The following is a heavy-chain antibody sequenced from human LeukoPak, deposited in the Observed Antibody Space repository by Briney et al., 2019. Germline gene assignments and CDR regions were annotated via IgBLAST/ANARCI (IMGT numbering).Heavy chain of an antibody. CDR3: ARHRGSIFEGYMDV. D-gene: IGHD3-9*01. J-gene: IGHJ6*03. Sequence: GTSLRLSCVASGFTLGYHGMHWVRQAPGKGLEWVAIIFSNGVNKYYADSLKGRSTISRDTSKNTLFLEMESLRTEDTAVYYCARHRGSIFEGYMDVWGKGTTVTVSS. CDR2: IFSNGVNK. V-gene: IGHV3-33*01. CDR1: GFTLGYHG.